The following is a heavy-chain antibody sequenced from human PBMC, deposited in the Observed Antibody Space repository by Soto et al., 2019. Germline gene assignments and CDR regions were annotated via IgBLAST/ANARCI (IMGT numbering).Heavy chain of an antibody. Sequence: VGSLRLSCAASGFTFSSYGMHWVRQAPGKGLEWVAVIWYDGSNKYYADSVKGRFTISRDNSKNTLYLQMNSLRAEDTAVYYCARDEGVVTYTYFDYWGQGTLVTVSS. V-gene: IGHV3-33*01. CDR2: IWYDGSNK. CDR3: ARDEGVVTYTYFDY. D-gene: IGHD3-22*01. CDR1: GFTFSSYG. J-gene: IGHJ4*02.